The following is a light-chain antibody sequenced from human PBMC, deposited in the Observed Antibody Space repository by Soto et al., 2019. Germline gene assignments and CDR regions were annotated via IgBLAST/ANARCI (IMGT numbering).Light chain of an antibody. CDR1: QSITTY. J-gene: IGKJ4*01. Sequence: DIQMTQSPSSLSASVGDRVTITCRAGQSITTYLNWYQQKPGKAPKLLIYAASSLEGGVPSRFSGGGSGTDFTLTISSLHPEDFATYYCQQNFDTPLTFGGGTKVE. CDR3: QQNFDTPLT. V-gene: IGKV1-39*01. CDR2: AAS.